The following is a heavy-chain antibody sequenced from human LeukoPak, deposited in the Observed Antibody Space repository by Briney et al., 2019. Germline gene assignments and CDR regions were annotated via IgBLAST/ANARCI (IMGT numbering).Heavy chain of an antibody. CDR2: IKEEGSEK. CDR1: GFTFSNYW. V-gene: IGHV3-7*01. Sequence: GGSLRLSCAASGFTFSNYWMTWVRQAPGKGLEWVANIKEEGSEKYYVDSVKGRFIISRDNAKNSVYLQMNSLRVEDTAVYYCARDRTTLVRGVMGSWFDPWGQGTLVTVSS. J-gene: IGHJ5*02. CDR3: ARDRTTLVRGVMGSWFDP. D-gene: IGHD3-10*01.